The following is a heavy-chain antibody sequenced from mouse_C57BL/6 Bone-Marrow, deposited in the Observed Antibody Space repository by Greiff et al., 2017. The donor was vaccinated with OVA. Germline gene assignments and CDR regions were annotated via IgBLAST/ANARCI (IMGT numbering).Heavy chain of an antibody. CDR1: GYTFTSYW. CDR3: ARGGLPSVVATYDAMDN. V-gene: IGHV1-50*01. D-gene: IGHD1-1*01. CDR2: IDPSNSYT. Sequence: VQLQQPGAELVKPGASVKLSCKASGYTFTSYWMQWVKQRPGQGLEWIGEIDPSNSYTNYNQKFKGKATLTVDTSSSTAYMQLSSLTSEDSAVYYCARGGLPSVVATYDAMDNWGQGTSVTVSS. J-gene: IGHJ4*01.